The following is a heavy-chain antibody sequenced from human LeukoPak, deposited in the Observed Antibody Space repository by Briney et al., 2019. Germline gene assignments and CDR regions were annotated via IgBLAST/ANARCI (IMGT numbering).Heavy chain of an antibody. J-gene: IGHJ3*02. CDR3: AMYTAMAPFAFDI. D-gene: IGHD5-18*01. Sequence: SVKVSCKASGGTFSSYAISWVRQAPGQGRQWMGGIIPIFGTANYAQKFQGRVTITADESTSTAYMELSSLRSEDTAVYYCAMYTAMAPFAFDIWGQGTMVTVSS. CDR2: IIPIFGTA. CDR1: GGTFSSYA. V-gene: IGHV1-69*01.